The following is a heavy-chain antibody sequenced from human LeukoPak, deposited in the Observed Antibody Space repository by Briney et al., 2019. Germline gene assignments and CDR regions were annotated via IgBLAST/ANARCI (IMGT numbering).Heavy chain of an antibody. CDR1: GFTFSSYA. CDR2: ISGSGGST. D-gene: IGHD4-17*01. V-gene: IGHV3-23*01. Sequence: PGGSLRLSCAASGFTFSSYAMSWVRQAPGKGLEWVSAISGSGGSTYYADSVKGRFTISRDNSKNTLCLQMNSLRAEGTAVYYCAKASIAVTTPFDYWGQGTLVTVSS. J-gene: IGHJ4*02. CDR3: AKASIAVTTPFDY.